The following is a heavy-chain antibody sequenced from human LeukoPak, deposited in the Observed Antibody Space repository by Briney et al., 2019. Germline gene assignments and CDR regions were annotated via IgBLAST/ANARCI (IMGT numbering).Heavy chain of an antibody. CDR2: INTNTGNP. CDR3: AREIGYCGSSSCYARLFDY. D-gene: IGHD2-2*01. CDR1: GYTFTTYG. J-gene: IGHJ4*02. Sequence: GASVKVSCKASGYTFTTYGMNWVRQAPGQGLEWTGWINTNTGNPTYAQGFTGRFVFSLDTSVSTAYLQISSLKAEDTAVYYCAREIGYCGSSSCYARLFDYWGQGTLVTVSS. V-gene: IGHV7-4-1*02.